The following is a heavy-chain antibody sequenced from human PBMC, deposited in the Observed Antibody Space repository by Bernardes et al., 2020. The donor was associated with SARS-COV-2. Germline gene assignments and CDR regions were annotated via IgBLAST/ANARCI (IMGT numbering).Heavy chain of an antibody. CDR3: ARVRIGGWGIGY. D-gene: IGHD7-27*01. V-gene: IGHV3-20*04. CDR2: INGQGANI. Sequence: GGSLILSCAASGFTFNDYGMAWVRQAPGKGLEWVSHINGQGANIGYADSVRGRFTISRDSAKKSLNLQMNSLRAEDTALYYCARVRIGGWGIGYWGQGTPVTVSS. J-gene: IGHJ4*02. CDR1: GFTFNDYG.